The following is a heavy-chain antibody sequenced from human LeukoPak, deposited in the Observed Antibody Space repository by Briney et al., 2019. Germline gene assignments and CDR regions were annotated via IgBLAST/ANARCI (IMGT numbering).Heavy chain of an antibody. D-gene: IGHD2-2*02. Sequence: ASVKVSCKASGYDFGNYAITWVRQAPGQGLEWMGWISPYNRQTNYAQSLQGRITMTIDTSTSTAYMELTSLRSDDTAVYYCARGHGMYQLLYRAFDIWGQGTMVTVSS. CDR1: GYDFGNYA. J-gene: IGHJ3*02. CDR3: ARGHGMYQLLYRAFDI. CDR2: ISPYNRQT. V-gene: IGHV1-18*01.